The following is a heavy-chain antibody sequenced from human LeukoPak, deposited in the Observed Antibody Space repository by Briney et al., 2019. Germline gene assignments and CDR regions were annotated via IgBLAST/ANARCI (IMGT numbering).Heavy chain of an antibody. CDR2: ISSSGANI. CDR1: GFSFNNYG. V-gene: IGHV3-23*01. CDR3: ATDRGWRTSGYYLYYFEY. Sequence: PGGSLRLSCAASGFSFNNYGMSWVRQAPEKGLEWVSSISSSGANIYYAVSVKGRFTISRDNSKNTIYLQVNSLRAEDTAVYYCATDRGWRTSGYYLYYFEYWGQGTLVTFSS. J-gene: IGHJ4*02. D-gene: IGHD3-3*01.